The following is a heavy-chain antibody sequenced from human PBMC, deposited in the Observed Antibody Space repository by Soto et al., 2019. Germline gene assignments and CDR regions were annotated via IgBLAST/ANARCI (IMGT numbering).Heavy chain of an antibody. CDR1: GYTFTSYD. J-gene: IGHJ3*02. D-gene: IGHD3-3*01. V-gene: IGHV1-8*01. CDR2: MNPNSGNT. Sequence: GASVKVSCKASGYTFTSYDINWVRQATGQGLEWMGWMNPNSGNTGYAQKFQGRVTMTRNTSISTAYMELSSLRSEDTAVYYCARSRITYYDFWSGYRTRNNDAFDIWGQGTMVTVSS. CDR3: ARSRITYYDFWSGYRTRNNDAFDI.